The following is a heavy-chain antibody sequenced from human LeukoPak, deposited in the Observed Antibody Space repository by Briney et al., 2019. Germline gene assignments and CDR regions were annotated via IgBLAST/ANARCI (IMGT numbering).Heavy chain of an antibody. V-gene: IGHV4-34*01. J-gene: IGHJ6*03. D-gene: IGHD3-3*01. Sequence: PSETLSLTCPVYGGSFSGYYWSWIRQPPGKGLDWIGEINHSGSTNYNPSLKSRVTISVDTSKNQFSLKLSSVTAADTAVYYCARGPSYYDFWSGYPFMDVWGKGTTVTVSS. CDR2: INHSGST. CDR3: ARGPSYYDFWSGYPFMDV. CDR1: GGSFSGYY.